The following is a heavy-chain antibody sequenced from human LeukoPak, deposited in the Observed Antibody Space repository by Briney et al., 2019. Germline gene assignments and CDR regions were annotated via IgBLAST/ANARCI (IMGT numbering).Heavy chain of an antibody. CDR2: ISGSGGST. Sequence: PGGSLRLSCAASGFTFSSCAMSWVRQAPGKGLEWVSAISGSGGSTYYADSVKGRFTISRDNSKNTLYLQMNSLRAEDTAVYYCGQRAFYGSGSPSWGFDFWGQGTLVTVSS. CDR3: GQRAFYGSGSPSWGFDF. CDR1: GFTFSSCA. J-gene: IGHJ4*02. V-gene: IGHV3-23*01. D-gene: IGHD3-10*01.